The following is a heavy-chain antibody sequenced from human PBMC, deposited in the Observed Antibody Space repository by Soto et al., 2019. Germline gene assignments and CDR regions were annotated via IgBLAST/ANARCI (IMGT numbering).Heavy chain of an antibody. CDR2: IYPGDSDT. V-gene: IGHV5-51*01. D-gene: IGHD6-19*01. Sequence: PGESLKISCKGSGYSFTSYWIGWVRQMPGKGLEWMGIIYPGDSDTRYSPSFQGQVTISADKSISTAYLQWSSLKASDTAMYYCARQYSSGWPMFYYMDVWGKGTTVTVSS. CDR1: GYSFTSYW. J-gene: IGHJ6*03. CDR3: ARQYSSGWPMFYYMDV.